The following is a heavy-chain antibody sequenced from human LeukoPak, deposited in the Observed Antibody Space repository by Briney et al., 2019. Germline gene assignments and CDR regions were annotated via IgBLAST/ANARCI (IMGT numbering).Heavy chain of an antibody. D-gene: IGHD6-13*01. Sequence: SETLSLTCTVSGASISSSTDYWGWIRQPPGKGLEWIANIYYSGSTYYNPSLKSRVTISVDTSKNQFSLKLSSVTAADTAVYYCARGGSTQQLVLNWFDPWGQGTLVTVSS. V-gene: IGHV4-39*07. J-gene: IGHJ5*02. CDR1: GASISSSTDY. CDR3: ARGGSTQQLVLNWFDP. CDR2: IYYSGST.